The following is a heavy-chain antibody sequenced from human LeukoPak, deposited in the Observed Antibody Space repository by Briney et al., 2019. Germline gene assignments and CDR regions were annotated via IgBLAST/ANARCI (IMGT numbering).Heavy chain of an antibody. CDR1: GFTFTSSA. V-gene: IGHV1-58*01. J-gene: IGHJ3*02. CDR2: IVVGSGNT. Sequence: ASVKVSCKASGFTFTSSAVQWVRQARGQRLEWIGWIVVGSGNTNYAQKFQERVTMTRDTSTSTVYMELSSLRSEDTAVYYCARSRTPVRAYCGGDCYADAFDIWGQGTMVTASS. CDR3: ARSRTPVRAYCGGDCYADAFDI. D-gene: IGHD2-21*02.